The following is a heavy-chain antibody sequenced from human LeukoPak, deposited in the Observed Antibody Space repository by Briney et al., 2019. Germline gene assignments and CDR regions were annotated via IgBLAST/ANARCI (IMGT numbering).Heavy chain of an antibody. CDR1: GYTFTGYY. D-gene: IGHD3-10*01. J-gene: IGHJ6*02. Sequence: GASVKVACKACGYTFTGYYMHWVRQAPGQGLDWMGRINPNSGGTNYAQKFQGRVTMTRDTSISTAYMELSRLRSDDTAVYYCARDPGLLWFGELSHYGMDVWGQGTTVTVSS. CDR3: ARDPGLLWFGELSHYGMDV. CDR2: INPNSGGT. V-gene: IGHV1-2*06.